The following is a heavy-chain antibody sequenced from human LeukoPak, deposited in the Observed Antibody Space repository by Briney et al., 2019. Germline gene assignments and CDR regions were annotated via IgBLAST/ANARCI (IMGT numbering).Heavy chain of an antibody. CDR1: GGSISNYY. CDR2: MHSSGST. D-gene: IGHD1-26*01. Sequence: SETLSLTCTVSGGSISNYYWSWIRQPPGKGLEWIGCMHSSGSTTYNPSLKSRVSMSIETSTNQFSLKLSSVTAADTAVYYCARDIRVVGATLYFDYWGQGTLVTVSS. CDR3: ARDIRVVGATLYFDY. J-gene: IGHJ4*02. V-gene: IGHV4-59*01.